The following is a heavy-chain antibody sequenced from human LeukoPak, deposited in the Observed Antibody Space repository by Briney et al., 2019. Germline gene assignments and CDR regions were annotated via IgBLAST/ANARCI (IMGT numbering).Heavy chain of an antibody. CDR1: GYTFTSYG. D-gene: IGHD3-10*01. Sequence: SVKVSCKASGYTFTSYGISWVRQAPGQGLEWMGGIIPIFGTANYAQKFQGRVTITADESTSTAYMELSSLRSEDTAVYYCARAYYYGSGSYYQIDYWGQGTLVTVSS. J-gene: IGHJ4*02. CDR3: ARAYYYGSGSYYQIDY. CDR2: IIPIFGTA. V-gene: IGHV1-69*13.